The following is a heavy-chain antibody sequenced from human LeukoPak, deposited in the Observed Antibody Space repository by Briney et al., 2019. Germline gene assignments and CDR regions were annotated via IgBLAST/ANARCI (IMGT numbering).Heavy chain of an antibody. CDR1: GGSISSYY. J-gene: IGHJ2*01. CDR2: SHYSGST. D-gene: IGHD1-26*01. CDR3: AREGAMTRYFDL. V-gene: IGHV4-59*01. Sequence: SETLSLTCTVSGGSISSYYWSWIRQPPGKGLEWIGHSHYSGSTNYNPSLKSRVTISVDTSKNQFSLKLSSVTAADTAVYYCAREGAMTRYFDLWGRGTLVTVSS.